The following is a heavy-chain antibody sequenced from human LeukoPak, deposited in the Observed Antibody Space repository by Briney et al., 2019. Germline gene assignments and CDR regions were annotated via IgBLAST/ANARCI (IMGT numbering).Heavy chain of an antibody. J-gene: IGHJ4*02. Sequence: QPGGSLRLSCAASGFTFSSYGMHWVRQAPGKGLEWVAFIRYDGSNKYYADSVKGRFTISRDNSKNTLYLQMNSLRAEDTAVYYCAKLKGWIAAADDYWGQGTLVTVSS. CDR2: IRYDGSNK. CDR3: AKLKGWIAAADDY. V-gene: IGHV3-30*02. CDR1: GFTFSSYG. D-gene: IGHD6-13*01.